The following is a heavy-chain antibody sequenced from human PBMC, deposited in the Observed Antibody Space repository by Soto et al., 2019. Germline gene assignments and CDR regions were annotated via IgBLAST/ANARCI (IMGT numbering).Heavy chain of an antibody. D-gene: IGHD2-2*02. V-gene: IGHV1-18*01. CDR2: ISAYNGNT. Sequence: ASVKVSCKASGYTFTSYGISWVRQALGQGLEWMGWISAYNGNTNYAQKLQGRVTMTTDTSTSTAYMELRSLRSDDTAVYYCASGLGYCSSTSCYNFEGYYYGMDVWG. CDR3: ASGLGYCSSTSCYNFEGYYYGMDV. CDR1: GYTFTSYG. J-gene: IGHJ6*02.